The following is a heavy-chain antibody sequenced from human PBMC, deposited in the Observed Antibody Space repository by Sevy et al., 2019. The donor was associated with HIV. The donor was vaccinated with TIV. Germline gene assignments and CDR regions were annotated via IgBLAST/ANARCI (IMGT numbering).Heavy chain of an antibody. CDR2: IISKFGTT. Sequence: ASVKVSCKASGGSFSNFPVSWVRQAPGQGLEWMGLIISKFGTTDYAQKFQGRVTITADESTTTAYMEITSLRSDDSAVYYCASEFPDDVSGYYSVDAFDIWGQGTKVTVSS. D-gene: IGHD3-22*01. V-gene: IGHV1-69*13. CDR3: ASEFPDDVSGYYSVDAFDI. CDR1: GGSFSNFP. J-gene: IGHJ3*02.